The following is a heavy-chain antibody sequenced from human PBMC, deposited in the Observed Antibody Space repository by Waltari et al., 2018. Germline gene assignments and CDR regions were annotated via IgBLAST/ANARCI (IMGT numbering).Heavy chain of an antibody. J-gene: IGHJ6*02. Sequence: EVQLVESGRGLIQPGGSLRLSCAASGFIVSNNYMSWVRQAPGKGLEWVSVTNGGGNTFYSDSVKGRFTISTGDSSNTLSLQMSSLRVEDTAVYYCASDPGFANGMDGWGQGTTVTVSS. V-gene: IGHV3-53*01. CDR1: GFIVSNNY. CDR2: TNGGGNT. CDR3: ASDPGFANGMDG.